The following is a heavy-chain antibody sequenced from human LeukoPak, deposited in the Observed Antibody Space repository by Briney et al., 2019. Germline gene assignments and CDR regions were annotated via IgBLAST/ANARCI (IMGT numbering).Heavy chain of an antibody. CDR2: ISGSGGST. Sequence: GGSLRLSCAASGFTFSSYAMGWVRQAPGKGLEWVSAISGSGGSTYYADSVKGRFTISRDNSKNTLFLQMNSLRAEDTAVYYCAKGFYSRGWYNLDYWGQEPCHRLL. V-gene: IGHV3-23*01. CDR3: AKGFYSRGWYNLDY. D-gene: IGHD6-19*01. J-gene: IGHJ4*01. CDR1: GFTFSSYA.